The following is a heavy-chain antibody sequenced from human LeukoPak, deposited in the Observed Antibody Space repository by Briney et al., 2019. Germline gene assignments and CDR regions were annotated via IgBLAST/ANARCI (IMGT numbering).Heavy chain of an antibody. CDR3: ARSRRDGHNPTFDY. CDR2: ISSSGSTI. CDR1: GFTFSSYE. J-gene: IGHJ4*02. V-gene: IGHV3-48*03. Sequence: GGSLRLSCAASGFTFSSYEMNWVRQAPGKGLEWVSYISSSGSTIYYADSVKGRFTISRDNAKNSLYLQMNSLRAEDTAVYYCARSRRDGHNPTFDYWGQGTLVTVSS. D-gene: IGHD5-24*01.